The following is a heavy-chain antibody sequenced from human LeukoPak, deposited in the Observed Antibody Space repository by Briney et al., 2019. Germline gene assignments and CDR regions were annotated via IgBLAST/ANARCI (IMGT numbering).Heavy chain of an antibody. Sequence: GGSLRLSCAASGFTFDDYGMSWVRQAPGKGLEWVSGINWNGGSTGYADSVKGRFTISRDNAKNSLYLQVNSLRAEDTALYHCARYLGHIAVAESGMDVWGQGTTVTVSS. J-gene: IGHJ6*02. CDR2: INWNGGST. CDR3: ARYLGHIAVAESGMDV. V-gene: IGHV3-20*01. D-gene: IGHD6-19*01. CDR1: GFTFDDYG.